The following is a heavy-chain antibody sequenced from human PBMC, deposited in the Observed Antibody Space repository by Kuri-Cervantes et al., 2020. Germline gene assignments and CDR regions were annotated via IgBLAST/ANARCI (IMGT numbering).Heavy chain of an antibody. V-gene: IGHV3-30-3*01. Sequence: LSLTCAASGFTFSSYAMHWVRQAPGKGLEWVAVISYDGSNKYYAASVKGRFTISRDNSKNTLYLQMNSLRAEDTAVYYCARDRFRYFDYWGQGTLVTVSS. CDR1: GFTFSSYA. CDR3: ARDRFRYFDY. J-gene: IGHJ4*02. CDR2: ISYDGSNK.